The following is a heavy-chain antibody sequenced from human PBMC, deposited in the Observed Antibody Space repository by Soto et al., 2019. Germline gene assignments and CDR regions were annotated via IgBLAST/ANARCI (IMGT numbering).Heavy chain of an antibody. CDR1: GYSFTSYW. D-gene: IGHD6-6*01. Sequence: RGESLKISCKGSGYSFTSYWISWVRQMPGKGLEWMGRIDPSDSYTNYSPSFQGHVTISADKSISTAYLQWSSLKASDTAMYYCARGDVSSASGYYYYGMDVWGQGTTVTVSS. V-gene: IGHV5-10-1*01. CDR3: ARGDVSSASGYYYYGMDV. CDR2: IDPSDSYT. J-gene: IGHJ6*02.